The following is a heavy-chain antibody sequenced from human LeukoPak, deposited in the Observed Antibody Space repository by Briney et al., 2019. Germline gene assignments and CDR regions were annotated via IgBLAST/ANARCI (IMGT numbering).Heavy chain of an antibody. Sequence: GESLRLSCVASGFTFSMYWMTWFRQAPGKGLEWVANLKQDGSQTNYVDSVKGRFTISRDNAKKSLYLQVNSLRGEDTAVYYCARGGTYDIWGQGTRVTVSS. J-gene: IGHJ3*02. CDR1: GFTFSMYW. CDR2: LKQDGSQT. V-gene: IGHV3-7*01. CDR3: ARGGTYDI.